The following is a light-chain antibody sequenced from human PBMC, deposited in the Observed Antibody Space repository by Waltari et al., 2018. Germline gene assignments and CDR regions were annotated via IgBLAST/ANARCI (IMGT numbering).Light chain of an antibody. Sequence: EIVMTQYPGTLSVSPGERATLSCRASQSVSSNLAWYQQKPDQAPRLLIYGASNRATGIPARFSGSGSGTEFTLTISSLQSEDFAVYYCQQYNTWPPYTFGLGTKLEIK. V-gene: IGKV3-15*01. J-gene: IGKJ2*01. CDR1: QSVSSN. CDR3: QQYNTWPPYT. CDR2: GAS.